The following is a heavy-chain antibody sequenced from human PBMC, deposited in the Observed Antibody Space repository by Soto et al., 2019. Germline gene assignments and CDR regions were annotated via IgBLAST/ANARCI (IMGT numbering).Heavy chain of an antibody. CDR2: IYYSGST. V-gene: IGHV4-59*08. D-gene: IGHD6-13*01. CDR1: GGSISSYY. Sequence: QVQLQESGPRLVKPSETLSLTSTVSGGSISSYYWSWIRQPPGKGLGWIGYIYYSGSTNYNPSLKSRGTISVDTCKNQFSLKLSSVTAADTAVYYCARHQIAAAGSFDYWGQGTLVTVSS. CDR3: ARHQIAAAGSFDY. J-gene: IGHJ4*02.